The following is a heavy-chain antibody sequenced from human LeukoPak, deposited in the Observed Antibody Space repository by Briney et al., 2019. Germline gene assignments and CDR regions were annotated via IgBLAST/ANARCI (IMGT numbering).Heavy chain of an antibody. D-gene: IGHD4-23*01. J-gene: IGHJ3*02. Sequence: GRSLRLSCAASEFTLSSYAMHWVRQAPGKGLEWVAVISYDGSNKYYADSVKGRFTISRDNSKNTLYLQMNSLRAEDTAVYYCASAYPTPDAFDIWGQATMVTVSS. CDR1: EFTLSSYA. V-gene: IGHV3-30-3*01. CDR2: ISYDGSNK. CDR3: ASAYPTPDAFDI.